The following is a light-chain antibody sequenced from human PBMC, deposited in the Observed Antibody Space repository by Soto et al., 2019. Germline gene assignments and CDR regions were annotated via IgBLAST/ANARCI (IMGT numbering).Light chain of an antibody. J-gene: IGKJ4*01. CDR1: QSVTTN. CDR3: QQYGSSPLT. CDR2: GAS. Sequence: IVLTQSPATLSVSPGERVTFSCRASQSVTTNLAWYQQKPGQTPRLLIYGASSRATGIPDRFSGSGSGTDFTLTISRLEPEDFAVYYCQQYGSSPLTFGGGTKVDIK. V-gene: IGKV3-20*01.